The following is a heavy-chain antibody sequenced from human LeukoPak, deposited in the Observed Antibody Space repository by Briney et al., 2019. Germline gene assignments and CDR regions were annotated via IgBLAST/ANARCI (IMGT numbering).Heavy chain of an antibody. CDR1: GYTFISYD. J-gene: IGHJ1*01. Sequence: GASVKVSCKASGYTFISYDINWARQATGQGLEWMGWMNPNSGNTGYAQKFQGRLNMTRNTSISTAYMELSSLRSEDTAVYYCARRVGSGWPVQHWGQGTLVTVSS. CDR2: MNPNSGNT. CDR3: ARRVGSGWPVQH. V-gene: IGHV1-8*01. D-gene: IGHD6-19*01.